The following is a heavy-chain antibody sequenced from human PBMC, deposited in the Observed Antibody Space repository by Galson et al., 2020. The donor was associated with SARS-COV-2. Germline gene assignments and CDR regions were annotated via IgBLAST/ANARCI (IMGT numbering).Heavy chain of an antibody. CDR1: GFTFSSYS. J-gene: IGHJ3*02. V-gene: IGHV3-30*03. CDR2: ISYEGSNK. CDR3: ARLPYYYDSGEAFDI. D-gene: IGHD3-22*01. Sequence: GGSLRLSCAASGFTFSSYSMNWVRQAPGKGLEWVAVISYEGSNKYYADSARGRFFISRDNSKNTLYLQMDSLRAEDTAVYYCARLPYYYDSGEAFDIWGQGTMVTVSS.